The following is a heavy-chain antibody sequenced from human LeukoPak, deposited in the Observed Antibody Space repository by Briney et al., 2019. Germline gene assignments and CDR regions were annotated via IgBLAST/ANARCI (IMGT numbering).Heavy chain of an antibody. CDR2: IYYSGST. CDR3: ARVGRDGYNRPFDY. J-gene: IGHJ4*02. CDR1: GGSISGYY. V-gene: IGHV4-59*08. Sequence: ASETLSLTCTVSGGSISGYYWSWIRQPPGKGLEWIAYIYYSGSTNYNPSLKSRVTISVDTSKKQFSLNLSSVTAADTAVYYCARVGRDGYNRPFDYWGQGALVTVSS. D-gene: IGHD5-24*01.